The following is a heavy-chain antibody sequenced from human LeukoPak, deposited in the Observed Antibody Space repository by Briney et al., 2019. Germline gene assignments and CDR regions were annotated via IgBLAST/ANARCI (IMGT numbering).Heavy chain of an antibody. J-gene: IGHJ5*02. CDR2: MHYSGST. CDR3: ASSGRTP. V-gene: IGHV4-39*07. D-gene: IGHD1-14*01. Sequence: KPPETLSLTCSVSGGSITKNGYYWGWIRQSPETGLEWIGSMHYSGSTYYNPSLNSRVTISVDTSKNQFSLKLTSVTAADTAVYYCASSGRTPWGQGTLVTVSS. CDR1: GGSITKNGYY.